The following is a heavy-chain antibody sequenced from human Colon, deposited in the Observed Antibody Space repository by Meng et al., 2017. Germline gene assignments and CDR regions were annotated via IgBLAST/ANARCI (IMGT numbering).Heavy chain of an antibody. CDR3: ARVGACSGGSCYFRLFDY. J-gene: IGHJ4*02. CDR2: IYYSGST. Sequence: QVQLQESGPGLVKPSQTLSLTCPVSGGSISSGDYYWSWIRQPPGKGLEWIGYIYYSGSTYYNPSLKSRVTISVDTSKNQFSLKMSSGTAADTAVYYCARVGACSGGSCYFRLFDYWGQGTLVTVSS. V-gene: IGHV4-30-4*01. D-gene: IGHD2-15*01. CDR1: GGSISSGDYY.